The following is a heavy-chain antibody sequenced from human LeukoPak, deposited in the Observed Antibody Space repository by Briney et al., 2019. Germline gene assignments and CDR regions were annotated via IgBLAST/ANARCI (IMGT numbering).Heavy chain of an antibody. D-gene: IGHD4-17*01. CDR2: ISYDGSNK. Sequence: GGSLRLSCAASGFTFSDYYMSWVRQAPGKGLEWVAVISYDGSNKYYADSVKGRFTISRDNSKNTLYLQMNSLRAEDTAVYYCAKDLGLAAVSYNWFDPWGQGTLVTVSS. CDR3: AKDLGLAAVSYNWFDP. V-gene: IGHV3-30*18. J-gene: IGHJ5*02. CDR1: GFTFSDYY.